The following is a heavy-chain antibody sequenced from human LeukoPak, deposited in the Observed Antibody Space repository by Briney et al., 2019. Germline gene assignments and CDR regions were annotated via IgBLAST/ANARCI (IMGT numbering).Heavy chain of an antibody. CDR3: ARSERDAYNWNYPGAFDI. V-gene: IGHV4-59*01. CDR1: GGSISSYY. D-gene: IGHD1-7*01. J-gene: IGHJ3*02. Sequence: PSETLSLTCTVSGGSISSYYWSWIRQPPGKGLEWIGYIYYSGSTNYNPSLKSRVTISVDTSKNQFSLKLSSVTAADTAVYYCARSERDAYNWNYPGAFDIWGQGTMVTVSS. CDR2: IYYSGST.